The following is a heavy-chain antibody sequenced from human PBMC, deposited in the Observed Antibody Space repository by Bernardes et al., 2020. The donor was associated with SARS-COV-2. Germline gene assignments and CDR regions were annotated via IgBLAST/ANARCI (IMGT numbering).Heavy chain of an antibody. CDR2: IYPGDSDT. Sequence: GESLKISCKSSGYTFTDYWIAWVRQMPGKGLEWMGSIYPGDSDTRYSPSFQGQVTISADKSITTAYLQWSSLKASDTALYYCARRGYSGYEGAWFDVWGLGTLVTVSS. J-gene: IGHJ5*02. V-gene: IGHV5-51*01. CDR1: GYTFTDYW. CDR3: ARRGYSGYEGAWFDV. D-gene: IGHD5-12*01.